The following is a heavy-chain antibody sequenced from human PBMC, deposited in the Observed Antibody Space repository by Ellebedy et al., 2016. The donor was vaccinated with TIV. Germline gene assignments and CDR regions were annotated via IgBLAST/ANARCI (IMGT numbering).Heavy chain of an antibody. J-gene: IGHJ5*02. CDR2: INPSGGST. Sequence: ASVKVSXXASGYTFRSHYIYWVRQAPGQGLEWMGIINPSGGSTSYAQKFQGRVTMTSDTSTSTVYMELSSLRSEDTAVYYWARDYPISVRGVLPGGWFDPWGQGTLVTVSS. V-gene: IGHV1-46*01. D-gene: IGHD3-10*01. CDR1: GYTFRSHY. CDR3: ARDYPISVRGVLPGGWFDP.